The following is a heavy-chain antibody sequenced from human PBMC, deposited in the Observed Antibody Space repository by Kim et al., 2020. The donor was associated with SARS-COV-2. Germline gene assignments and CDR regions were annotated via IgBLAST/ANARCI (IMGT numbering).Heavy chain of an antibody. Sequence: ASVKVSCKASGYTFTSYGISWVRQAPGQGLEWMGWISAYNGNTNYAQKLQGRVTMTTDTSTSTAYMELRSLRSDDTAVYYCARVRWECSGGSCYDYYYGMDVWGQGTTVTVSS. J-gene: IGHJ6*02. V-gene: IGHV1-18*01. CDR3: ARVRWECSGGSCYDYYYGMDV. D-gene: IGHD2-15*01. CDR2: ISAYNGNT. CDR1: GYTFTSYG.